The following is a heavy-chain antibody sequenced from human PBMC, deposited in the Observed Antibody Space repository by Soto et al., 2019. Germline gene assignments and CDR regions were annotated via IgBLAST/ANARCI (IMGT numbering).Heavy chain of an antibody. CDR2: IYPGDSDT. Sequence: GESLKISCEGFAYSFTIYWIGSVRQMPGKGLEWMGIIYPGDSDTRYSPSFQGQVTMSADKSISTAYLQFSSLRASDTAMYYCARRHNGWSFDIWGQGTMVTVSS. D-gene: IGHD2-15*01. CDR1: AYSFTIYW. V-gene: IGHV5-51*01. J-gene: IGHJ3*02. CDR3: ARRHNGWSFDI.